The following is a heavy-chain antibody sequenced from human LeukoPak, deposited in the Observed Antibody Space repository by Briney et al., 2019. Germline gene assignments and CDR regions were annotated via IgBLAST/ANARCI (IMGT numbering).Heavy chain of an antibody. CDR3: ARSAAGRRTYSYYFDY. J-gene: IGHJ4*02. V-gene: IGHV4-59*11. D-gene: IGHD6-6*01. CDR2: IYYRGGT. Sequence: SETLSLTCTVSGGSINSHYWSWIRQPQGKGLEWIGYIYYRGGTNYNPSLKSRVTISVDTSKNQFSLKLSSVTPADTAVYYCARSAAGRRTYSYYFDYWGQGTLVTVSS. CDR1: GGSINSHY.